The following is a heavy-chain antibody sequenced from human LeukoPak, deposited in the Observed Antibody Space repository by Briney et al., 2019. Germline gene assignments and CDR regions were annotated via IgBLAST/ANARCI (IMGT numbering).Heavy chain of an antibody. CDR1: GGSISSSSYY. CDR3: ARVQYSSSVDS. D-gene: IGHD6-6*01. J-gene: IGHJ4*02. CDR2: IYYSGRN. Sequence: PSETLSLTCTVSGGSISSSSYYWGWIRQPPGTGLECIGSIYYSGRNYYNPSLKSRVTISVDTSKNQFSLKLSSVTAADTAVYYCARVQYSSSVDSWGQGTLVTVSS. V-gene: IGHV4-39*07.